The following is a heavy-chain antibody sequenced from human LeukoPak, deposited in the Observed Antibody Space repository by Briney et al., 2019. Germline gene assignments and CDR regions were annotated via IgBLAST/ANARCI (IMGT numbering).Heavy chain of an antibody. CDR3: STTLRWERPDTGLDGK. CDR2: IKSATEGGTT. D-gene: IGHD1-26*01. J-gene: IGHJ4*02. Sequence: PGGSLRLSCVASGFTVSSNYMSWVRQAPGKGLEWVGRIKSATEGGTTEYGAPVKGRFTMSRDDSKNTLYLQMNSLKTEDTAVYYCSTTLRWERPDTGLDGKWGQGTLVTVSS. CDR1: GFTVSSNY. V-gene: IGHV3-15*01.